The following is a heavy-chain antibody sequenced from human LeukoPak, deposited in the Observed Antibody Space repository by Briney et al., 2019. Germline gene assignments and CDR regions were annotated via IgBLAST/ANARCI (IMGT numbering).Heavy chain of an antibody. CDR3: ARGGGPRYCSSTSCYARGNYYYYYGMDV. CDR2: INHSGST. V-gene: IGHV4-34*01. D-gene: IGHD2-2*01. J-gene: IGHJ6*04. CDR1: GGSFSGYY. Sequence: SETLSLTCAVYGGSFSGYYWSWIRQPPGKGLEWIGEINHSGSTNYNPSLKSRVTISVDTSKNQFSLKLSSVTAADTAVYYCARGGGPRYCSSTSCYARGNYYYYYGMDVWGKGNPGHRLL.